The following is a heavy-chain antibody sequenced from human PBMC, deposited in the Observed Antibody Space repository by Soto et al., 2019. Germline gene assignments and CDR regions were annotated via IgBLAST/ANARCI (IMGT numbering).Heavy chain of an antibody. CDR1: GFTFSSYS. J-gene: IGHJ4*02. V-gene: IGHV3-23*04. Sequence: EVQLVESGGGLVQPGGSLRLSCAASGFTFSSYSMNWVRQAPGKGLEWVSALSNSGGSTYYADSVKGRFTISRDNSKNTLYLQMNSLRAEDTAIYYCAKDNYYGSGSYYASWGQGTLVTVSS. D-gene: IGHD3-10*01. CDR3: AKDNYYGSGSYYAS. CDR2: LSNSGGST.